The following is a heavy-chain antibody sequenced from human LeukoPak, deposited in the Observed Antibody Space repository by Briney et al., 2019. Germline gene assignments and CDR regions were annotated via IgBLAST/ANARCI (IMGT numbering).Heavy chain of an antibody. Sequence: SETLSLTCSVSGDSIRTYYWSWIRQPPGKGLEWIGYIIDTGSTNYKPSLKTRLTMSVDVSKNQISLKLSSVTAADTAVYYCARLWSTYCNGGSCPHQPNYWGQGTLVTVSS. J-gene: IGHJ4*02. CDR3: ARLWSTYCNGGSCPHQPNY. CDR1: GDSIRTYY. V-gene: IGHV4-59*01. D-gene: IGHD2-15*01. CDR2: IIDTGST.